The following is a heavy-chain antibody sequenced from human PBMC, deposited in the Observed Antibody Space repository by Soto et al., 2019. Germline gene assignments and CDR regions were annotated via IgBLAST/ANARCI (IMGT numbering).Heavy chain of an antibody. V-gene: IGHV4-31*03. CDR1: GGSISSGGYY. Sequence: SETLSLTCTVSGGSISSGGYYWSWIRQHPGNGLEWIGYIYYSGSTYYNPSLKSRVTISVDTSKNQFSLKLCSVTAADTAVYYCASSSVYCSGGSCYSDIRPHAFDIWGQGTMVTVSS. CDR2: IYYSGST. D-gene: IGHD2-15*01. J-gene: IGHJ3*02. CDR3: ASSSVYCSGGSCYSDIRPHAFDI.